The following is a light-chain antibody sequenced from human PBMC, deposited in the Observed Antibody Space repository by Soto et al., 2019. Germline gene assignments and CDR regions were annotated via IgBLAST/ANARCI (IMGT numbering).Light chain of an antibody. CDR3: QQYNNWPT. CDR2: GAS. Sequence: EIVMTQSPVTLSVSPGERATLSSRASQSFIINLAWYQQKPGQAPRLLIYGASTRATGVPARFSGSGSGTEFTLTISSLQSEDFAVYYCQQYNNWPTSGQGTRLEIK. CDR1: QSFIIN. V-gene: IGKV3-15*01. J-gene: IGKJ5*01.